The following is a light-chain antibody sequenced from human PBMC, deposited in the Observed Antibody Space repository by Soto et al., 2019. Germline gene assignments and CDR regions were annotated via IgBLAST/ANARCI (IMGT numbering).Light chain of an antibody. CDR2: AAS. CDR3: TQYGLSVVT. J-gene: IGKJ3*01. Sequence: EIVLTQSPGTLSLSPGERATLSCRASQSVSSSYLAWYQQKPGQAPRLLVYAASSRANGIPDRFCCSGSGKDFNLTNSRLEPEDFAVSCCTQYGLSVVTFGPGTKVHIK. V-gene: IGKV3-20*01. CDR1: QSVSSSY.